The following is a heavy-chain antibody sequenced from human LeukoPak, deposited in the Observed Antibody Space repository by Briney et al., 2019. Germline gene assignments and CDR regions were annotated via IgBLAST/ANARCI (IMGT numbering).Heavy chain of an antibody. CDR3: AKEGATFAFDI. CDR2: IKQDGSVK. CDR1: GFTFSGYW. Sequence: PGGSLRLSCAASGFTFSGYWMMWVRQTPGKGLEWVANIKQDGSVKQYVDSVKGRFTISRDNSKNTLYLQMNSLRAEDTAVYYCAKEGATFAFDIWGQGTMVTVSS. V-gene: IGHV3-7*01. J-gene: IGHJ3*02. D-gene: IGHD1-26*01.